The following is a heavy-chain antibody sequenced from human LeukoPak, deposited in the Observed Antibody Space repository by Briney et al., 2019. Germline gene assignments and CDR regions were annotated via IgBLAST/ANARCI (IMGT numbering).Heavy chain of an antibody. CDR3: ARHSYDFWSGDYAIPPLDY. Sequence: GESLKISCKGSGYSFTTYWIGWVRQMPGKGLEWMGIIYPGDSDTKYGPSFQGQVTISADNSISTAYLQWSSLKASDTGIYYCARHSYDFWSGDYAIPPLDYWGQGTLVTVSS. V-gene: IGHV5-51*01. CDR1: GYSFTTYW. CDR2: IYPGDSDT. D-gene: IGHD3-3*01. J-gene: IGHJ4*02.